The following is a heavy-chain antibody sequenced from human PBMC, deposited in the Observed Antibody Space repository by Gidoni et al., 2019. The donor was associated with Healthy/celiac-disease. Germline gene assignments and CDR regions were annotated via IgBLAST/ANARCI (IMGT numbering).Heavy chain of an antibody. CDR3: ARGRAGFDP. V-gene: IGHV4-61*01. J-gene: IGHJ5*02. Sequence: QVQLQESGPGLVKPSETLSLPCTVSGGSVSSGSYYWSWIRQPPGKGLEWIGYIYYSGSTNYNPSLKSRVTISVDTSKNQFSLKLSSVTAADTAVYYCARGRAGFDPWGQGTLVTVSS. CDR1: GGSVSSGSYY. CDR2: IYYSGST.